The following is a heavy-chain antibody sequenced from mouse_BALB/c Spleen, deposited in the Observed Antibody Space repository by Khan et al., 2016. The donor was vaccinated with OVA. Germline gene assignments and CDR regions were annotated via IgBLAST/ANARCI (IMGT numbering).Heavy chain of an antibody. CDR1: GYSITSGYA. Sequence: DVQLVESGPGLVKPSQSLSLTCTVTGYSITSGYAWNWIRQFPGNKLEWMGYISYSGSTSYNPSLRSRISITRDTSKNQFFLQLNSVTTEDTATYYCARKNYYGYAMDYWGQGTSVTVSS. CDR3: ARKNYYGYAMDY. J-gene: IGHJ4*01. CDR2: ISYSGST. D-gene: IGHD1-1*01. V-gene: IGHV3-2*02.